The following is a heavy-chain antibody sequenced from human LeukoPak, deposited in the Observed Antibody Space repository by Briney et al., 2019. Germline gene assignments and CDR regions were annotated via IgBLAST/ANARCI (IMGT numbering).Heavy chain of an antibody. CDR3: AREVPAAIGPSNYYYYMDV. D-gene: IGHD2-2*02. J-gene: IGHJ6*03. CDR1: GGTFSSYA. CDR2: IIPIFGTA. Sequence: ASVKVSCKASGGTFSSYAISWVRQAPGQGLEWMGGIIPIFGTANYAQKFQGRVTITTDESTSTAYMELSSLRSEDTAVYYCAREVPAAIGPSNYYYYMDVWGKGTTVTVSS. V-gene: IGHV1-69*05.